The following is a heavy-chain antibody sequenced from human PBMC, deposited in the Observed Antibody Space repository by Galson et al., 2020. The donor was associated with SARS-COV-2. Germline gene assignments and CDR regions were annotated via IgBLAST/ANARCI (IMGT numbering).Heavy chain of an antibody. Sequence: GGSLRLSCAASGFTFSSYGMHWVRQAPGKGLEWVAVIWYDGSNKYYADSVKGRFTISRDNSKNTLYLQMNSLRAEDTAVYYCARDLLGDYALDYWGQGTLVTVSS. D-gene: IGHD4-17*01. CDR2: IWYDGSNK. J-gene: IGHJ4*02. CDR1: GFTFSSYG. V-gene: IGHV3-33*01. CDR3: ARDLLGDYALDY.